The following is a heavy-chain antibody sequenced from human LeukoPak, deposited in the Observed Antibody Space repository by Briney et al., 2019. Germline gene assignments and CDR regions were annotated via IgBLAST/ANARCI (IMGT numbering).Heavy chain of an antibody. J-gene: IGHJ4*02. CDR1: GVTFSSYA. Sequence: ASVKLSCTASGVTFSSYAISWVRQAPGQGLEWMGGIIPIFGTANYAQKFQGRVTITADKSKSTAYMELSSLRSEDTAVYYCASHYLSYSSSWSYYFDYWGQGTLVTVSS. CDR2: IIPIFGTA. D-gene: IGHD6-13*01. V-gene: IGHV1-69*06. CDR3: ASHYLSYSSSWSYYFDY.